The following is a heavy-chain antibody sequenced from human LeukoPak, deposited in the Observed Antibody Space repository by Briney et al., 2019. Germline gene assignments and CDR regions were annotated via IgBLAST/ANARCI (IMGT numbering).Heavy chain of an antibody. J-gene: IGHJ4*02. Sequence: SETLSLPCTVPGGSISSHYWSWIRPPPGKGLEWIGYIYYSGSTNYNPSLKSRVTISVDTSKNQFSLKLSSGTAADTAEYYCTRHYDLLSGYLDYWGQGTLVTVSS. D-gene: IGHD3-3*01. CDR1: GGSISSHY. V-gene: IGHV4-59*11. CDR2: IYYSGST. CDR3: TRHYDLLSGYLDY.